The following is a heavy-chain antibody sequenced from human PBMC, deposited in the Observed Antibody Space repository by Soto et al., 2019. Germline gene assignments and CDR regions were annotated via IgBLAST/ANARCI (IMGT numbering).Heavy chain of an antibody. V-gene: IGHV1-69*13. CDR2: IIPIFGTA. J-gene: IGHJ6*02. Sequence: SVKVSCKASGGTFSSYAISWVRQAPGQGLEWMGGIIPIFGTANYAQKFQGRVTITADESTSTAYMELSSLRSEDTAVYYCAGQTTVTSYYYYGMDVWGQGTTVTVSS. CDR3: AGQTTVTSYYYYGMDV. CDR1: GGTFSSYA. D-gene: IGHD4-17*01.